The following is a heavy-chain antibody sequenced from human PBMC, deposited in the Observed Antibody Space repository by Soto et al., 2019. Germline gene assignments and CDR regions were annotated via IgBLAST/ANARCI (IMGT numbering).Heavy chain of an antibody. V-gene: IGHV4-30-4*01. Sequence: PSETLSLTCTVSGGSINSADYYWSWIRQPPGKGLEWIGYIYHSGSTFYNPSLKSRVAISEDRSKNQFSLKLRSATAADTAVYYCARDKDYSSDIWGQGTMVTVSS. CDR1: GGSINSADYY. D-gene: IGHD6-13*01. J-gene: IGHJ3*02. CDR3: ARDKDYSSDI. CDR2: IYHSGST.